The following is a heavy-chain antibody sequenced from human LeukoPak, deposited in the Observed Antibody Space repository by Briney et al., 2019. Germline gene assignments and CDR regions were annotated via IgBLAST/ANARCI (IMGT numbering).Heavy chain of an antibody. D-gene: IGHD6-19*01. V-gene: IGHV3-23*01. CDR2: INNRADET. CDR3: ETAPSEYGGQRGWYRDF. CDR1: GFSFSCYC. J-gene: IGHJ4*02. Sequence: GGSLRLSCAASGFSFSCYCMSWFRQAPGKELEWVSTINNRADETHYADFARGRFFISRGNFNSRVTPHTDNLKFEEHARYYCETAPSEYGGQRGWYRDFWGQGSQVTVSS.